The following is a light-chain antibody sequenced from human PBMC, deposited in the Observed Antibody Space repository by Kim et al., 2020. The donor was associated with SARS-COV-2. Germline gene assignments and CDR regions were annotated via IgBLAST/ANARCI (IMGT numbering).Light chain of an antibody. V-gene: IGKV3-20*01. J-gene: IGKJ4*01. CDR2: GAS. CDR1: QSVSSSF. CDR3: QPYDT. Sequence: ELVLTQSPGTLSLSPGERATLSCRASQSVSSSFLAWYQQKPGQAPRLLIYGASSRAAGIPDRFSGGGSGTDFTLTINRLEPEDFAVYHCQPYDTFGGETKVYIK.